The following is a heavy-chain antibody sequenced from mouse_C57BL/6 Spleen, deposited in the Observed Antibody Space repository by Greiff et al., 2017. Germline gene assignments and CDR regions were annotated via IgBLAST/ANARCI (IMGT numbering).Heavy chain of an antibody. CDR2: IYPGGGYT. J-gene: IGHJ4*01. V-gene: IGHV1-63*01. CDR1: GYTFTNYW. Sequence: QVQLQQSGAELVRPGTSVKMSCKASGYTFTNYWIGWAKQRPGHGLEWIGDIYPGGGYTNYNEKFKGKATLTADKSSSTAYMQFSSLTSDDSAVYYCARGDSSGPQAMDYWGQGTSVTVSS. CDR3: ARGDSSGPQAMDY. D-gene: IGHD3-2*02.